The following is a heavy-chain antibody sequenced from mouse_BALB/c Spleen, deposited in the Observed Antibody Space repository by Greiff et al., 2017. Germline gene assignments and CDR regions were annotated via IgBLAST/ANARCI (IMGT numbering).Heavy chain of an antibody. Sequence: VQLKESGAELVKPGASVKLSCTASGFNIKDTYMHWVKQRPEQGLEWIGRIDPANGNTKYDPKFQGKATMTADTSSNTAYLQLSSLTSEDTAVYYCARTGENWEGAMDYWGQGTSVTVSS. CDR3: ARTGENWEGAMDY. CDR2: IDPANGNT. D-gene: IGHD4-1*01. J-gene: IGHJ4*01. V-gene: IGHV14-3*02. CDR1: GFNIKDTY.